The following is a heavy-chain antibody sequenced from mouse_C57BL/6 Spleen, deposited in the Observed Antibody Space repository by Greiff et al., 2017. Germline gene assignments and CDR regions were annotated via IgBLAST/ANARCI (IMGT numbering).Heavy chain of an antibody. CDR1: GFNINNNY. CDR3: AGSGPYYFDY. J-gene: IGHJ2*01. Sequence: VQLQQSVAELVRPGASVKLSCTASGFNINNNYMHWVKQRPEHGLEWIGRIDPANGNTNYAPKFKGKATITADTSSNTAYLQLSSLTSEDTAIYYCAGSGPYYFDYWGRGTTLTVSS. D-gene: IGHD1-3*01. CDR2: IDPANGNT. V-gene: IGHV14-3*01.